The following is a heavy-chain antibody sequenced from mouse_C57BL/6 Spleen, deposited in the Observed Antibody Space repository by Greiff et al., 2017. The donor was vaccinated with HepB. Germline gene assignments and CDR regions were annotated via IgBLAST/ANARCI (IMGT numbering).Heavy chain of an antibody. CDR1: GFSLTSYG. CDR3: ARNGRPGAMDY. CDR2: IWSGGST. D-gene: IGHD4-1*01. Sequence: QVQLKESGPGLVQPSQSLSITCTVSGFSLTSYGVHWVRQSPGKGLEWLGVIWSGGSTDYNAAFISRLSISKDNSKSKVFFKMNSLQADDTAIYYCARNGRPGAMDYWGQGTSVTVSS. J-gene: IGHJ4*01. V-gene: IGHV2-2*01.